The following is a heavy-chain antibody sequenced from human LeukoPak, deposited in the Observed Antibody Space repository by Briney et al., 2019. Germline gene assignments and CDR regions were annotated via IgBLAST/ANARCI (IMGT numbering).Heavy chain of an antibody. D-gene: IGHD4-11*01. CDR3: ARDREYYRNSFPDY. CDR1: GFSFSSYA. Sequence: PGGSLRLSCAASGFSFSSYALPWVRQAPGKGLEWVAVISYDGSNKYYADSVKGRFTISRDNSKNTLYLQMNSLRAEDTAVYYCARDREYYRNSFPDYWGQGTLVTVSS. V-gene: IGHV3-30*04. J-gene: IGHJ4*02. CDR2: ISYDGSNK.